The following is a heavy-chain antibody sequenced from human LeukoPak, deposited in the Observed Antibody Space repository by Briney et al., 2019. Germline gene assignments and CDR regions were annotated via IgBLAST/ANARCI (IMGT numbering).Heavy chain of an antibody. V-gene: IGHV4-59*01. CDR3: ARDPVTAGYYYGMDV. J-gene: IGHJ6*02. Sequence: SETLSLTCTVSGGSISSYYWSWIRQPPGKGLEWIGYIYYSGSSNYNPSLKSRVTISVDMSKNQFSLNLSSVTAADTAVYYCARDPVTAGYYYGMDVWGQGTTVTVSS. D-gene: IGHD2-21*02. CDR1: GGSISSYY. CDR2: IYYSGSS.